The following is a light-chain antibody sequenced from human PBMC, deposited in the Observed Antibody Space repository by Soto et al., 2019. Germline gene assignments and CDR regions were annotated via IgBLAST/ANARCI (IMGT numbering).Light chain of an antibody. CDR3: CSYGGDRI. Sequence: QSALTQPASVSGSPGQSIAISCTGTSSNVGGYNIVSWYQQHPGKAPKLLIYEVNKRPSGVSNRFSGSKSYNTASLTISGLQAEDEADYYCCSYGGDRIFGGGTKLTVL. J-gene: IGLJ2*01. CDR1: SSNVGGYNI. V-gene: IGLV2-23*02. CDR2: EVN.